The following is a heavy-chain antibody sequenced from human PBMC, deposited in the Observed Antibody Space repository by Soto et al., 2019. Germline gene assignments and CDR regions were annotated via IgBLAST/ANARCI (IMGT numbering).Heavy chain of an antibody. CDR3: ARSREQWLVDAFDI. V-gene: IGHV4-34*01. J-gene: IGHJ3*02. CDR2: VNPTGST. Sequence: QVQVQQWGAGLLKSSETLSLTCAVYGGSFSGYYWSWIRQSPGKGLEWIGEVNPTGSTKYNPSLKSRVTISVDTSKNQFSLNLKSVTAADTALYYCARSREQWLVDAFDIWGQGTMVTVSS. D-gene: IGHD6-19*01. CDR1: GGSFSGYY.